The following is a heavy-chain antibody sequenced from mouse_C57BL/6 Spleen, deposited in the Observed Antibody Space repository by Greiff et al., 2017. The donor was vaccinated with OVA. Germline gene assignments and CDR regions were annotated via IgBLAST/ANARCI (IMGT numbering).Heavy chain of an antibody. Sequence: EVKLVESGPELVKPGASVKIPCKASGYTFTDYNMDWVKQSHGKSLEWIGDINPNNGGTIYNQKFKGKATLTVDKSSSTAYMELRSLTSEDTAVYYCARDSSGASGFAYWGQGTLVTVSA. CDR2: INPNNGGT. J-gene: IGHJ3*01. D-gene: IGHD3-2*02. CDR1: GYTFTDYN. CDR3: ARDSSGASGFAY. V-gene: IGHV1-18*01.